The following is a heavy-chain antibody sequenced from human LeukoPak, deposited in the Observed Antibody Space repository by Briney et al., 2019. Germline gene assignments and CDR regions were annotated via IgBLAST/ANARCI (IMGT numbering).Heavy chain of an antibody. D-gene: IGHD7-27*01. CDR3: VRDLHWGGFDV. V-gene: IGHV3-23*01. CDR1: GFTFSSYS. Sequence: PGGSLRLSCATSGFTFSSYSMNWVRQAPGKGLEWVSGISPSGDITYYADSVMDRFSISRDNPKSTVSLQMSSLRAEDTALYYCVRDLHWGGFDVWGQGTMVTVSS. J-gene: IGHJ3*01. CDR2: ISPSGDIT.